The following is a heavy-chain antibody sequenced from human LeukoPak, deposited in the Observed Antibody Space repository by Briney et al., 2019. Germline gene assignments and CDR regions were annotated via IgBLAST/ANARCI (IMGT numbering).Heavy chain of an antibody. CDR2: ISYDGSNK. V-gene: IGHV3-30*18. J-gene: IGHJ6*02. CDR3: AKDQGSNLRENGDQWLVEPAAPGRSLYYYYGMDV. CDR1: GFTFSSYG. D-gene: IGHD6-19*01. Sequence: PGRSLRLSCAASGFTFSSYGMHWVRQAPGKGLEWVAVISYDGSNKYYADSVKGRFTISRDNSKNTLYLQMNSLRAEDTAVYYCAKDQGSNLRENGDQWLVEPAAPGRSLYYYYGMDVWGQGTTVTVSS.